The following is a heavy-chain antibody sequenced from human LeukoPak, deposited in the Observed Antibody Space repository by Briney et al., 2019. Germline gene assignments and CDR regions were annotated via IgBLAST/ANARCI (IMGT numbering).Heavy chain of an antibody. Sequence: GGSLRLSCAASGFTFSDHYMDWVRQAPGKGLEWVGRIRNKANSYTTEYAASVKGRFTISRDDSRSSLYLQMNSLKTEDTSVYYCTRVYSSSWSGSYFDYWGQGTLVTVSS. D-gene: IGHD6-13*01. CDR3: TRVYSSSWSGSYFDY. V-gene: IGHV3-72*01. CDR1: GFTFSDHY. CDR2: IRNKANSYTT. J-gene: IGHJ4*02.